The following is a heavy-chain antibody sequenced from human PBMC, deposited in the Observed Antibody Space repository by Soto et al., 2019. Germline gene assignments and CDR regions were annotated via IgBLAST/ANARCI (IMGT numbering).Heavy chain of an antibody. D-gene: IGHD5-12*01. J-gene: IGHJ6*03. V-gene: IGHV3-15*01. CDR3: TTGHGVATIETLLGYYYMDV. CDR1: GFTFSNAW. Sequence: GGSLRLSCAASGFTFSNAWMSWVRQAPGKGLEWVGRIKSKTDGGTTDYAAPVKGRFTISRDDSKNTLYLQMNSLKTEDTAVYYCTTGHGVATIETLLGYYYMDVWGKGTTVTVSS. CDR2: IKSKTDGGTT.